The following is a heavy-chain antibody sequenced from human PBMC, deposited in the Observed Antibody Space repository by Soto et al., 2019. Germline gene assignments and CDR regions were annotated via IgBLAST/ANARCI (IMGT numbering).Heavy chain of an antibody. J-gene: IGHJ6*02. D-gene: IGHD3-3*01. CDR1: GFTFSSYG. Sequence: GGSLRLSCAASGFTFSSYGMHWVRQAPGKGLEWVAVISYDGSNKYYADSVKGRFTISRDNSKNTLYLQMNSLRAEDTAVYYCAKDFKGLRFLEWLSVAQIYYYYGMDVWGQGTPVTVSS. CDR3: AKDFKGLRFLEWLSVAQIYYYYGMDV. CDR2: ISYDGSNK. V-gene: IGHV3-30*18.